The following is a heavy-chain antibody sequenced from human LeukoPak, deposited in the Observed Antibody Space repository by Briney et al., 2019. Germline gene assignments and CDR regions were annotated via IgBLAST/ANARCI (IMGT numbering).Heavy chain of an antibody. J-gene: IGHJ4*02. D-gene: IGHD6-13*01. CDR2: INPSGGST. CDR1: GYTFTSYY. V-gene: IGHV1-46*01. Sequence: ASVKVSCKASGYTFTSYYMHWVRQAPGQGLEWMGIINPSGGSTSYAQKFQGGVTMTRDTSTSTVYMELSSLRSEDTAVYYCASSGAAAGQRGYWGQGTLVTVSS. CDR3: ASSGAAAGQRGY.